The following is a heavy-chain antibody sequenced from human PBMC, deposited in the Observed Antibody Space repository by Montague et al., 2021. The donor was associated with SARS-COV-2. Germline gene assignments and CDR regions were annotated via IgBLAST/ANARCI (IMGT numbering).Heavy chain of an antibody. CDR1: GGSISSRNLF. CDR2: ANYSGST. D-gene: IGHD1-1*01. Sequence: SETLSLTCSVSGGSISSRNLFWGRIRQPPGKGLEWNGSANYSGSTYYNPSLKSRITISVDTSKNQFSLSLASVTAAATAVYYCARKGISVADTGRDIWGQGTMVIVSS. J-gene: IGHJ3*02. CDR3: ARKGISVADTGRDI. V-gene: IGHV4-39*01.